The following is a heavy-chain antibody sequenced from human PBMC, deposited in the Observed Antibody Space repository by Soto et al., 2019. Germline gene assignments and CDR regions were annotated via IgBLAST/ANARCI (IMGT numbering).Heavy chain of an antibody. V-gene: IGHV1-69*02. CDR1: GGTFSSYT. Sequence: QVQLVQSGAEVKKPGSSVKVSCKASGGTFSSYTISWVRQAPGQGLEWMGRIIPILGIANYAQKFQGRVTITADNSTSIADMALSSVITEDMAVYYCASEASYGSGNYYYMDVWGKGTTVTVS. J-gene: IGHJ6*03. CDR2: IIPILGIA. D-gene: IGHD3-10*01. CDR3: ASEASYGSGNYYYMDV.